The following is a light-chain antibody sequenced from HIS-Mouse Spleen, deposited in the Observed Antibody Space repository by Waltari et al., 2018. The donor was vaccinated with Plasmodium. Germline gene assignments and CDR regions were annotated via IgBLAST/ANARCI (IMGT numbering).Light chain of an antibody. V-gene: IGLV1-51*01. CDR1: SSNIGNNY. J-gene: IGLJ2*01. Sequence: QSVLTQPPSVSAAPGQKVTISCSGSSSNIGNNYVSWYQQLPGPAPKLLIYDNNKRPSGIPDRFSGPKSGTSATLGITGLQTGDEADYYCGTWDSSLSVVFGGGTKLTVL. CDR3: GTWDSSLSVV. CDR2: DNN.